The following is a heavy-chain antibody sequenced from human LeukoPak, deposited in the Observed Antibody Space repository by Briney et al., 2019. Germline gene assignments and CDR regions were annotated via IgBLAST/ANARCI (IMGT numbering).Heavy chain of an antibody. CDR2: IYYSGST. CDR3: ARQESYYYYYMDV. J-gene: IGHJ6*03. Sequence: SETLSLTCTVSGGSISSSSYYWGWIRQPPGKGLDWIGSIYYSGSTYYNPSLKSRVTISVDTSKNQFSLKLSSVTAADTAVYYCARQESYYYYYMDVWGKGTTVTVSS. CDR1: GGSISSSSYY. V-gene: IGHV4-39*01.